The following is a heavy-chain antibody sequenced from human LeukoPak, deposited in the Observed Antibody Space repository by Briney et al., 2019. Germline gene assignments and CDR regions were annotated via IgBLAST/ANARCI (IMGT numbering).Heavy chain of an antibody. Sequence: GGALRLSCEVSGCNFASYAMNWVRQAPGKGLEWVSGISGSDATSCYRDSVKGRFTISRDNSKDTLYLHIKSLRAEDTAVYYCAKDISSNCYRGRGVDHWGQGTLVTVSS. CDR2: ISGSDATS. V-gene: IGHV3-23*01. J-gene: IGHJ4*02. D-gene: IGHD2-2*01. CDR3: AKDISSNCYRGRGVDH. CDR1: GCNFASYA.